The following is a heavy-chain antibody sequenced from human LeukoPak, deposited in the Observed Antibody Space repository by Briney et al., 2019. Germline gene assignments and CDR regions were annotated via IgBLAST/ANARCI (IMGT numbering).Heavy chain of an antibody. CDR2: ISSSSSYI. D-gene: IGHD3-16*01. CDR3: ARDRRLGSGGPELADAFDI. V-gene: IGHV3-21*01. Sequence: GGSLRLSCAASGFTFSSYSMNWVRQAPGKGLEWVSSISSSSSYIYYADSVKGRFTISRDNAKNSLYLQMNSLRAEDTAVYYCARDRRLGSGGPELADAFDIWGQGAMVTVSS. J-gene: IGHJ3*02. CDR1: GFTFSSYS.